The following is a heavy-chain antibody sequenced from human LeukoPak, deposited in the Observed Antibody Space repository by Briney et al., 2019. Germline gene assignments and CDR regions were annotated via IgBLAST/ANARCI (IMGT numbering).Heavy chain of an antibody. CDR3: ARVYLYTTGWSAAYYYFMDV. CDR2: SRGENGQT. D-gene: IGHD3-16*02. Sequence: ASVKVSCKASTYISSDFGISWVRLAPGGRLEGRGWSRGENGQTNYEHKLHGRVPMTMATATNTASMELRGLRCDDTAIYYCARVYLYTTGWSAAYYYFMDVWGKGATVIVSS. J-gene: IGHJ6*03. CDR1: TYISSDFG. V-gene: IGHV1-18*01.